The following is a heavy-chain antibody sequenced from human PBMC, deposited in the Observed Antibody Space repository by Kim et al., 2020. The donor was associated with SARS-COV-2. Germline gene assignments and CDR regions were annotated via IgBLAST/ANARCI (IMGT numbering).Heavy chain of an antibody. CDR2: MNGDGSSK. J-gene: IGHJ4*02. Sequence: GGSLRLSCEASGFTFSNYYMSWIRQAPGKGLEWVAYMNGDGSSKKCEDSVNGRFIISRVNANKSLSLQMNSLTPEDTAVYYCVREQSQWGQGILATVYS. V-gene: IGHV3-11*01. CDR1: GFTFSNYY. CDR3: VREQSQ.